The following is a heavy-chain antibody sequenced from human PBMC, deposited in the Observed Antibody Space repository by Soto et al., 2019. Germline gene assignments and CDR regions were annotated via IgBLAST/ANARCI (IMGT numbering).Heavy chain of an antibody. V-gene: IGHV4-34*01. Sequence: SETLSLTCAVYGGSFSGYYWTWIRQPPGTGLEWIGEINHSGSTNYNPSLKSRVTISVDTSKNQFSLKLTSVTAADTAVYYCGGATCYSGWFDPWGQGTLVTVSS. CDR3: GGATCYSGWFDP. J-gene: IGHJ5*02. CDR2: INHSGST. D-gene: IGHD2-15*01. CDR1: GGSFSGYY.